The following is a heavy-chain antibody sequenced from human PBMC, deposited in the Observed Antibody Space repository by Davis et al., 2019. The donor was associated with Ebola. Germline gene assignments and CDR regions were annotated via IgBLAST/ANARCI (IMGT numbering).Heavy chain of an antibody. D-gene: IGHD6-13*01. CDR3: ARRYTISWYFFWLDP. CDR2: IYYSGST. V-gene: IGHV4-59*05. J-gene: IGHJ5*02. CDR1: GGSISSYY. Sequence: PSETLSLTCTVSGGSISSYYWSWIRQPPGKGLEWIGSIYYSGSTYYNPSLKSRVTISVDSSKNQFSLKLSSVTAADSAVYYCARRYTISWYFFWLDPWGQG.